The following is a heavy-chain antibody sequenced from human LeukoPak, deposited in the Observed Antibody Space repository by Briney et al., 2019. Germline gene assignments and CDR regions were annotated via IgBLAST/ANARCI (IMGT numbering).Heavy chain of an antibody. D-gene: IGHD3-22*01. J-gene: IGHJ6*02. CDR3: ARGRTYYYDTSGYYPSIYYGMDV. V-gene: IGHV4-34*01. Sequence: SETLSLTCAVSGGSFSGYYWYWIRQPPGKGLEWIGEINHGESTNYNPSLKSRATLSVDTSKNQFSLKQTSVTAADTAVYYCARGRTYYYDTSGYYPSIYYGMDVWGQGTTVIVSS. CDR1: GGSFSGYY. CDR2: INHGEST.